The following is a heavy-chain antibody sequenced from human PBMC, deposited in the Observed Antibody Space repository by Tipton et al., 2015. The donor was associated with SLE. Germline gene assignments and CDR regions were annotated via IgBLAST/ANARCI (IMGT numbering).Heavy chain of an antibody. J-gene: IGHJ6*03. D-gene: IGHD2-8*02. CDR1: GSTFSSFP. Sequence: SLRLSCVASGSTFSSFPMHWVRQAPGQGLQFVSFISDDGSRTFYASSVRGRFIVSRDNSKNTLDLHMGSLRAEDMGVYYCARVVFTECYNYYMDVWGKGTTVTVS. CDR3: ARVVFTECYNYYMDV. V-gene: IGHV3-64*01. CDR2: ISDDGSRT.